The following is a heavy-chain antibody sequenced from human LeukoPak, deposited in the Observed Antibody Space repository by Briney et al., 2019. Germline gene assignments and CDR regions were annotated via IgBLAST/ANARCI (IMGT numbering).Heavy chain of an antibody. J-gene: IGHJ1*01. CDR3: AKGGFRPVQEYFQH. CDR1: GFTFSDSY. V-gene: IGHV3-11*01. D-gene: IGHD6-25*01. CDR2: ISRGGSTT. Sequence: GRSLRLSCAASGFTFSDSYMSWIRQAPGKGLEWVSYISRGGSTTYYADSVKGRFTISRDNSKNTLYLQMNSLRAEDTAVYYCAKGGFRPVQEYFQHWGQGTLVTVSS.